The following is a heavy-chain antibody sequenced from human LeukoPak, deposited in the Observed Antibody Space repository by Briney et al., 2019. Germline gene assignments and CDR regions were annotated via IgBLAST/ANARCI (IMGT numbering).Heavy chain of an antibody. D-gene: IGHD6-13*01. CDR2: FDPEDGET. CDR1: GYTLTELS. Sequence: GASVKVSCKVSGYTLTELSMHWVRQAPGKGLEWMGGFDPEDGETIYAQKFQGRVTMTEDTSTDTAYMELSSLRSEDTAVYYCATSRTTWYSSSWYNWFDPWGQGTLVTVSS. V-gene: IGHV1-24*01. CDR3: ATSRTTWYSSSWYNWFDP. J-gene: IGHJ5*02.